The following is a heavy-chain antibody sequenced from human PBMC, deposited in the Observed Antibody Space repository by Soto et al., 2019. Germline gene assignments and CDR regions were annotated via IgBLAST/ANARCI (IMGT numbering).Heavy chain of an antibody. V-gene: IGHV4-39*01. J-gene: IGHJ4*02. CDR1: GGSISSSSYY. CDR3: ARPIGIFPRHFDY. CDR2: IYYSGST. D-gene: IGHD3-9*01. Sequence: QLQLQESGPGLVKPSETLSLTCTVSGGSISSSSYYWGWIRQPPGKGLEWIGSIYYSGSTYYNPSLKRRVTISVDTSKNQFSLKLSSVTAADTAVYYCARPIGIFPRHFDYWGQGTLVTVSS.